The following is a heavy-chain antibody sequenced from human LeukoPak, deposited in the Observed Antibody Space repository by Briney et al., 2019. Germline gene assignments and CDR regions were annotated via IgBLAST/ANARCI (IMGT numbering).Heavy chain of an antibody. CDR3: ASVFWSGH. CDR1: GFTFSTYT. Sequence: GGSLRLSCAASGFTFSTYTMNWVRQAPGKGLEWVSSISSSSSDIYYADSVKGRFTISRDNSKNTLYLQMNSLRAEDTAVYYCASVFWSGHWGQGTLVTVSS. J-gene: IGHJ4*02. V-gene: IGHV3-21*01. D-gene: IGHD3-3*01. CDR2: ISSSSSDI.